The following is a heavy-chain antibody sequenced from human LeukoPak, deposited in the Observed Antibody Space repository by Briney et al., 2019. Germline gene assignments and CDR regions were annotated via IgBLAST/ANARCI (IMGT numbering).Heavy chain of an antibody. V-gene: IGHV4-59*08. CDR2: IYDTGCTT. CDR1: GRSISTYY. J-gene: IGHJ4*02. Sequence: SETLSLTCTVSGRSISTYYWSWLRQPPGEGLEGIGFIYDTGCTTNYNPSIKGRITISLVTSNNEFSLKLRSVTAAHRAVYYVASHRGEWTSGNYSFDYWGQGTLVTVPS. D-gene: IGHD3-22*01. CDR3: ASHRGEWTSGNYSFDY.